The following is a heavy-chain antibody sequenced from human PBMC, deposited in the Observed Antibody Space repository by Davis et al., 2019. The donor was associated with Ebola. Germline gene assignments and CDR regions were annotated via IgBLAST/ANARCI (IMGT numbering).Heavy chain of an antibody. J-gene: IGHJ4*02. Sequence: LRLSCAVYGGSFSGYYWSWIRQPPGKGLEWIGEINHSGSTNYNPSLKSRVTISVDTSKNQFSLKLSSVTAADTAVYYCARGLPSMYTGSYFIYWSQGTLVTVSS. CDR2: INHSGST. CDR1: GGSFSGYY. D-gene: IGHD1-26*01. V-gene: IGHV4-34*09. CDR3: ARGLPSMYTGSYFIY.